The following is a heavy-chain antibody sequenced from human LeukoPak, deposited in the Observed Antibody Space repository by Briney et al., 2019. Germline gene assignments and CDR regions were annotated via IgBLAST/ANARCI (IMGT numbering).Heavy chain of an antibody. Sequence: GGSLRLSCAASGFTFSAYGMTWVRQAPGKGLECVSAVSTNGGSTYYADSVKGRFPISRDNSKNTLYLQMNSLRAEDTAVYYCAGRGIAHSWGQGTLVTVSS. J-gene: IGHJ5*02. D-gene: IGHD6-13*01. CDR3: AGRGIAHS. CDR2: VSTNGGST. CDR1: GFTFSAYG. V-gene: IGHV3-23*01.